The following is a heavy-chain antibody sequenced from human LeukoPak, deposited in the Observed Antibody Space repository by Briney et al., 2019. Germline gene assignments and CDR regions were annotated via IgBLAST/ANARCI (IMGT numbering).Heavy chain of an antibody. CDR2: INPNSGGT. V-gene: IGHV1-2*02. Sequence: ASVKVSCKASGYTFTDYYMHWVRQAPGQGLEWMGWINPNSGGTEYAQKFQGRVTMTRDTSISTAYMELSRLRSDDTAVYYCARDTKLRYFDWPLADIWGQGTMVTVSS. J-gene: IGHJ3*02. CDR3: ARDTKLRYFDWPLADI. CDR1: GYTFTDYY. D-gene: IGHD3-9*01.